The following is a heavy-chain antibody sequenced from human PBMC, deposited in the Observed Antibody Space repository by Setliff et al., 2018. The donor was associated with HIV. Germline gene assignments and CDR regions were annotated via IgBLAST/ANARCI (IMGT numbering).Heavy chain of an antibody. CDR1: GGSISSRSYY. V-gene: IGHV4-39*01. J-gene: IGHJ3*02. D-gene: IGHD3-3*01. CDR2: ISYSGNT. CDR3: ARQSGYTRGWDIFGVVAGSFDI. Sequence: PSETLSLTCSVSGGSISSRSYYWAWSRQPPGKGLEWIGTISYSGNTYYRPSLKSRVTISVDTSKNQFSLRLNSVTAADTAVYYCARQSGYTRGWDIFGVVAGSFDIWGLGTMVTVSS.